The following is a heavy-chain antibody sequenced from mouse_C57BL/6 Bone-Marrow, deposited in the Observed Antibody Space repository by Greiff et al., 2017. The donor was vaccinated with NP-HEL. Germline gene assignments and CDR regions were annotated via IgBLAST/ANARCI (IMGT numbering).Heavy chain of an antibody. Sequence: QVQLQQPGAELVRPGTSVKLSCKASGYTFTSYWMHWVKQRPGQGLEWIGVIDPSDSYTNYNQKFKGKATLTVDTSSSTAYMQLSSLTSEDSAVYYCARGILLRYHYLAMDGWGQGTSVTGSS. CDR2: IDPSDSYT. V-gene: IGHV1-59*01. CDR3: ARGILLRYHYLAMDG. J-gene: IGHJ4*01. D-gene: IGHD1-1*01. CDR1: GYTFTSYW.